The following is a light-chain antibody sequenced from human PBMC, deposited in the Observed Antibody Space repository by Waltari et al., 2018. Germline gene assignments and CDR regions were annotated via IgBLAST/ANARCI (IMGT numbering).Light chain of an antibody. J-gene: IGLJ3*02. Sequence: QSALTQPASVSGSPGQSITLSCTGTSSDVGGYNYVSWYQHHPDKAPKLMIYEVTNRPSGISNRFSGSKSGNTASLTISGLQADDEADYHCSSYAGSSTWVFGGGTKVTVL. CDR1: SSDVGGYNY. CDR2: EVT. V-gene: IGLV2-14*01. CDR3: SSYAGSSTWV.